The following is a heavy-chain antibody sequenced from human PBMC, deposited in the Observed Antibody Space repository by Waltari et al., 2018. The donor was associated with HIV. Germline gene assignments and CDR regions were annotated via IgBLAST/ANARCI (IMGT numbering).Heavy chain of an antibody. V-gene: IGHV3-7*01. CDR2: IKEDGSEK. CDR1: GFTLSSHW. J-gene: IGHJ3*01. Sequence: EVQLVESGGGLVQPGGSLRLSCAASGFTLSSHWMTWVCQAPGKGLEWVANIKEDGSEKHYVDSVMGRFTISRDNAENSLFLQMNSLRADDTAVYYCARVGIVVVPAGTPNDAFDVWGQGTMVTVSS. D-gene: IGHD2-2*01. CDR3: ARVGIVVVPAGTPNDAFDV.